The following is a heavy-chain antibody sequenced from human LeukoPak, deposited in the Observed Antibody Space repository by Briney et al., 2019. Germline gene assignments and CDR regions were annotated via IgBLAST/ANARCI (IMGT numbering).Heavy chain of an antibody. Sequence: GGSLRLSCAASGFTFSSYWMSWVRQAPGKGLEWVAAISTTSGNIYYADSVKGRFTISRDNAKNSLYLQMNSLRVEDTALYYCARRAPSHDFDDWGQGTLVTVSS. CDR2: ISTTSGNI. CDR3: ARRAPSHDFDD. CDR1: GFTFSSYW. V-gene: IGHV3-21*01. J-gene: IGHJ4*02.